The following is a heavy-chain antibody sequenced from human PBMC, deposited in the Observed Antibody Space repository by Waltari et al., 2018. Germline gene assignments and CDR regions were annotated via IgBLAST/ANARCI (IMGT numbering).Heavy chain of an antibody. D-gene: IGHD2-21*01. Sequence: EVQLLESGGGLVQPGGSLRLSCAASGFTFSSYGMSWVRRAPGKGLEWVSGIPGGGGTTYYADSVKGRFTISRDNSKNTLYLQMNSLRAEDTAVYYCAKETSSVFPDNWFDPWGQGTMVTVSS. J-gene: IGHJ5*02. V-gene: IGHV3-23*01. CDR2: IPGGGGTT. CDR1: GFTFSSYG. CDR3: AKETSSVFPDNWFDP.